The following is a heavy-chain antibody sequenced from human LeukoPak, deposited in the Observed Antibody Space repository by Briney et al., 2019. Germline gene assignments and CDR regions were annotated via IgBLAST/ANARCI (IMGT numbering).Heavy chain of an antibody. CDR3: ATQTSGYYDY. D-gene: IGHD3-22*01. J-gene: IGHJ4*02. CDR1: GYSFSSYW. Sequence: GESLKISCKGSGYSFSSYWIGWVRQMPGKGLEWVVIIFPGDSGARYSPSFQGRVTVSVDKSINTAYLQWSSLKASDTAMYYCATQTSGYYDYWGQGTLVTVSS. CDR2: IFPGDSGA. V-gene: IGHV5-51*01.